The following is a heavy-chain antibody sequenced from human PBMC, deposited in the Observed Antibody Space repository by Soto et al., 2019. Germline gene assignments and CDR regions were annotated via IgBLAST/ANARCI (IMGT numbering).Heavy chain of an antibody. CDR2: IYYSGST. J-gene: IGHJ5*02. V-gene: IGHV4-31*03. D-gene: IGHD3-3*01. CDR3: ARWWSGSRQGFDP. CDR1: GGSISSGDYY. Sequence: QVQLQESGPGLVKPSQTLSLTCTVSGGSISSGDYYWNWIGQHPGKGLEWIGDIYYSGSTYYNPSLKRRVTISVDTSQNQFSLKLGSVTAADTAVYYCARWWSGSRQGFDPWGQGTLVTVSS.